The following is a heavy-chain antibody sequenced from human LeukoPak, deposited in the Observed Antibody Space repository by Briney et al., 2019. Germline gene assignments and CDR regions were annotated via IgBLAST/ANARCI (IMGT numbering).Heavy chain of an antibody. V-gene: IGHV3-33*01. CDR1: GFTLSSYG. Sequence: TGGSLRLSCAASGFTLSSYGMHWVRQAPGKGLEWVAVIWYDGSNKYYADSVKGRFTISRDNSKNTLYLQMNSLRAEDTAVYYCARSGYYYEGYYFDYWGQGTLVTVSS. D-gene: IGHD3-22*01. CDR2: IWYDGSNK. J-gene: IGHJ4*02. CDR3: ARSGYYYEGYYFDY.